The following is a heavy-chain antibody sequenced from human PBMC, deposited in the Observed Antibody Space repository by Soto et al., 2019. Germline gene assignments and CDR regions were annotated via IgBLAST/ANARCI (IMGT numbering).Heavy chain of an antibody. J-gene: IGHJ4*02. Sequence: QVQLVQSGAEVKKPGASVKVSCKAFGYTFTSYYMHWVRQAPGQGLEWMGIINPRGGSTSYAQKFQGSVTMTRDTSTSTVYIELSSLRSEDTAVYYCARGEYSNSPLHLDYWGQGTLVSVSS. V-gene: IGHV1-46*01. D-gene: IGHD6-6*01. CDR1: GYTFTSYY. CDR2: INPRGGST. CDR3: ARGEYSNSPLHLDY.